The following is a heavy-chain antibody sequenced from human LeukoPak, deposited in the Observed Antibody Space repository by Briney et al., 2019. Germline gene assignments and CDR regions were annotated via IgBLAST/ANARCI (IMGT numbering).Heavy chain of an antibody. D-gene: IGHD1-26*01. Sequence: PGGSLRLSCAASGVTLSTYAMSWARQAPGKGLEWVSGIGSSGSGDNTYYADSVKGRFTISRDSSKNTLFLHMNTLRAEDTAIYYCARLDSGSYYTAIDYWGQGTLVTVSS. CDR3: ARLDSGSYYTAIDY. CDR2: IGSSGSGDNT. V-gene: IGHV3-23*01. J-gene: IGHJ4*02. CDR1: GVTLSTYA.